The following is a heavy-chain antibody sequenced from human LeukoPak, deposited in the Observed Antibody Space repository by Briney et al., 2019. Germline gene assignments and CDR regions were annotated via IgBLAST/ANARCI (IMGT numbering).Heavy chain of an antibody. J-gene: IGHJ4*02. V-gene: IGHV3-15*01. Sequence: KPGGSLRLSCAASGFNFGSYSMTWVRQAQGKGLEWVGRVKTKGEGGTVDYAAPVKGRFTISRDDSKNTLYLQMNGLKTEDTAIYYCMSDLDNWGQGTLVTVSS. CDR3: MSDLDN. CDR1: GFNFGSYS. CDR2: VKTKGEGGTV.